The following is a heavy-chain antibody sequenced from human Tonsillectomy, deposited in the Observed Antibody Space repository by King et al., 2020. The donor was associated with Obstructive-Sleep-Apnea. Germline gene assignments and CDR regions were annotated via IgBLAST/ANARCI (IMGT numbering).Heavy chain of an antibody. D-gene: IGHD3-3*01. J-gene: IGHJ6*02. Sequence: QLVQSGAEVKKPGSSVKVSCKASGGTFSSYAISWVRQAPGQGLEWMGGIIPIFGTANYAQKFQGRVTITADESTSTAYMELSSLRSEDTAVYYCARADTHYDFLSGSTLYYYYYGMDVWGQGTTVTVSS. CDR3: ARADTHYDFLSGSTLYYYYYGMDV. CDR1: GGTFSSYA. V-gene: IGHV1-69*01. CDR2: IIPIFGTA.